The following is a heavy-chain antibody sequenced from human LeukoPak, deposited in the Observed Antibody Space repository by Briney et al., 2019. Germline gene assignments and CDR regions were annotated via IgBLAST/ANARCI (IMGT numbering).Heavy chain of an antibody. D-gene: IGHD6-19*01. CDR2: IIPIFGTA. CDR1: GGTFSSYA. V-gene: IGHV1-69*13. CDR3: ARDPIAVAGLFDY. J-gene: IGHJ4*02. Sequence: ASVKVSCKASGGTFSSYAISWVRQAPGQGLEWMGGIIPIFGTANYAQKFQGRVTITADESTSTAYMELGSLRSEDTAVYYCARDPIAVAGLFDYWGQGTLVTVSS.